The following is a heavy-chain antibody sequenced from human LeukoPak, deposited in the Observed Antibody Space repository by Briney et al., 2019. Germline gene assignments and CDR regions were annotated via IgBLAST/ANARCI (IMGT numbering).Heavy chain of an antibody. CDR2: IIPIFGTA. CDR3: ARGRGVTTESAFDI. Sequence: ASVKVSCKASGGTFSSYAISWVRQAPGQGLEWMGGIIPIFGTANYAQKFQGRVTITADKSTSTAYMELSSLRSEDTAVYYCARGRGVTTESAFDIWGQGTMVTVSS. D-gene: IGHD4-17*01. J-gene: IGHJ3*02. V-gene: IGHV1-69*06. CDR1: GGTFSSYA.